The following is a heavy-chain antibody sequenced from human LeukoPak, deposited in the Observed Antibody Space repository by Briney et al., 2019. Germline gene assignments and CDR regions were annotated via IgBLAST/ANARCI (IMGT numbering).Heavy chain of an antibody. J-gene: IGHJ4*02. CDR3: ARVIAAAGTLDY. CDR2: ISSSSSYI. CDR1: GFTFSSYS. D-gene: IGHD6-13*01. V-gene: IGHV3-21*01. Sequence: GGSLRLSCAASGFTFSSYSMNWVRQAPGKGLEWVSSISSSSSYIYYADSVKGRFTISRDNAKNSLYLQMNSLRAEDTAVYYCARVIAAAGTLDYWGQGTLVTVSS.